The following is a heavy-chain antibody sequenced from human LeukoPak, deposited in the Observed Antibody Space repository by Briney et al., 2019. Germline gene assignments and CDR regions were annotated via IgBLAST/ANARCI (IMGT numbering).Heavy chain of an antibody. D-gene: IGHD3-9*01. CDR1: GYTFTSYG. J-gene: IGHJ5*02. CDR2: ISAYNGNT. Sequence: APVKVSCKASGYTFTSYGISWVRQAPGQGLEWMGWISAYNGNTNYAQKLQGRVTMTTDTSTSTAYMELRSLRSDDTAVYYCARDQGDRVLRYFDPLPSFDPWGQGTLVTVSS. CDR3: ARDQGDRVLRYFDPLPSFDP. V-gene: IGHV1-18*01.